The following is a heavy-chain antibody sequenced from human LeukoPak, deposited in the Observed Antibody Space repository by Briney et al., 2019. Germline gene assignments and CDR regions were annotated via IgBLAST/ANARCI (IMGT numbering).Heavy chain of an antibody. D-gene: IGHD4-11*01. V-gene: IGHV1-69*13. J-gene: IGHJ6*02. CDR1: GGTFSSYA. CDR3: ARDGGYSNYADYGMDV. CDR2: IIPIFGTA. Sequence: SVKVSCKASGGTFSSYAISWVRQAPGQGLEWMGGIIPIFGTANYAQKFQGRVTITADESTSTAYMELSSLRSEDTAVYYCARDGGYSNYADYGMDVWGQGTTVTVPS.